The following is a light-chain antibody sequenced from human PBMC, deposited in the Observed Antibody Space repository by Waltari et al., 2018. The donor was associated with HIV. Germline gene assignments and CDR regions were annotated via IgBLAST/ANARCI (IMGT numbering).Light chain of an antibody. CDR1: SSDVGSYNR. Sequence: QSALTQPPSVSGSPGQSVSISCTGSSSDVGSYNRVSWYQQPPGTAPKLIIYEVNNRPSGVPDRLSGAQSGNTASLTISGLQAEDEADYYCSLYTGTTNVLFGGGTKLTVL. CDR2: EVN. CDR3: SLYTGTTNVL. J-gene: IGLJ2*01. V-gene: IGLV2-18*01.